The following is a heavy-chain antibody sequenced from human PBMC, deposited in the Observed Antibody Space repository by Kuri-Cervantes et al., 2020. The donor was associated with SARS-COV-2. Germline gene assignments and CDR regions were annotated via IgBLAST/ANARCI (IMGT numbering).Heavy chain of an antibody. V-gene: IGHV3-9*01. Sequence: GGSLRLSCAASGFTFDDYAMHWVRQAPGKGLEWVSGISWNSGSIGYADSVKGRFTISRDNAKNSLYLQMNSLRAEDTAVYYCARNPRGYSGYGLFDYWGQGTLVTVSS. D-gene: IGHD5-12*01. J-gene: IGHJ4*02. CDR3: ARNPRGYSGYGLFDY. CDR1: GFTFDDYA. CDR2: ISWNSGSI.